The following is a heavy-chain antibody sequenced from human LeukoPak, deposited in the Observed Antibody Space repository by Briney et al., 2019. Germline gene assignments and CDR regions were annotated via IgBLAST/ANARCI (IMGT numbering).Heavy chain of an antibody. CDR2: ISWNSGSI. V-gene: IGHV3-9*01. CDR3: AKGFRGKGNYYYYMDV. CDR1: GFTFDDYA. J-gene: IGHJ6*03. D-gene: IGHD3-10*01. Sequence: GGSLRLSCAASGFTFDDYAMHWVRQAPGKGLEWVPGISWNSGSIGYADSVKGRFTISRDNAKNSLYLQMNSLRAEDTALYYCAKGFRGKGNYYYYMDVWGKGTTVTVSS.